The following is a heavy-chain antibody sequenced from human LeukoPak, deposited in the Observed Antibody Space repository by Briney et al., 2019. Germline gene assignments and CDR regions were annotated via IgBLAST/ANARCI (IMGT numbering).Heavy chain of an antibody. Sequence: PGGSLRLSCAASGFTFSSYAMHWVRQAPGKGLEWVAVISYDGSNKYYADSVKGRFTISRDNSKNTLYLQMNSLRAEDTAVYYCAREGDGYSSGWYLGYYFDYWGQGTLVTVSS. D-gene: IGHD6-19*01. J-gene: IGHJ4*02. CDR1: GFTFSSYA. V-gene: IGHV3-30-3*01. CDR2: ISYDGSNK. CDR3: AREGDGYSSGWYLGYYFDY.